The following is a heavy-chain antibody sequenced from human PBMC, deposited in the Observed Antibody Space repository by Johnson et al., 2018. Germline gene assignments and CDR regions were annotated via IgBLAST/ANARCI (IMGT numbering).Heavy chain of an antibody. V-gene: IGHV4-59*01. CDR2: ISYSGST. CDR1: GGSISSYY. CDR3: ARHAVNYFYYMDV. J-gene: IGHJ6*03. D-gene: IGHD4-17*01. Sequence: QVQLQESGPGLVKXSETLSLTCTVSGGSISSYYWSWIRQPPGKGLEWIAYISYSGSTNYNPSLESRVTISVDTSKNQFSRKLSPVTAADTAVYYCARHAVNYFYYMDVWGKGTTVTVSS.